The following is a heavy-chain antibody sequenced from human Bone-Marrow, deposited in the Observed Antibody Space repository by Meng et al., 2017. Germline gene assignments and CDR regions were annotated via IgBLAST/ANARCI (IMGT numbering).Heavy chain of an antibody. CDR2: IYYSGST. V-gene: IGHV4-39*07. CDR3: ASVSYGDYFDY. D-gene: IGHD4-17*01. CDR1: GGSISSSSYY. J-gene: IGHJ4*02. Sequence: GSLRLSCTVSGGSISSSSYYWGWIRQPPGKGLEWIGSIYYSGSTYYNPSLKSRVTISVDTSKNQFSLKLSSVTAADTAVYYCASVSYGDYFDYWGQGTLVTVSS.